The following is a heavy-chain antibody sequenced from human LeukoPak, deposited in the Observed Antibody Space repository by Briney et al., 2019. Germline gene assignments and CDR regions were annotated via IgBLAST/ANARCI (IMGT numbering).Heavy chain of an antibody. J-gene: IGHJ4*02. D-gene: IGHD1-26*01. CDR2: ISGSGGST. Sequence: GGSLRLSCAASGFTFSNYAMSWVRQAPGKGLEWVSDISGSGGSTYYADSVKGRFAISRDNSKNTLYLQMNSLRAEDTAVYYCARGVVRETDLDYWGQGTLVTVSS. V-gene: IGHV3-23*01. CDR1: GFTFSNYA. CDR3: ARGVVRETDLDY.